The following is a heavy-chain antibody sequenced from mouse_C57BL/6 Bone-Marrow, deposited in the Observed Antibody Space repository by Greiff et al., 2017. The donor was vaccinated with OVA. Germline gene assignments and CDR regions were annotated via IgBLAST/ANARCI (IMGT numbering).Heavy chain of an antibody. J-gene: IGHJ1*03. Sequence: DVQLQESGAELVRPGASVKLSCTASGFNIKDDYMHWVKQRPEQGLEWIGWFDPENGDTEYASKFQGKATITADTSSNTAYLQLSCLTSEDTAVYYCTLYYYGSSPLYWYFDVWGTGTTVTVSS. D-gene: IGHD1-1*01. V-gene: IGHV14-4*01. CDR2: FDPENGDT. CDR1: GFNIKDDY. CDR3: TLYYYGSSPLYWYFDV.